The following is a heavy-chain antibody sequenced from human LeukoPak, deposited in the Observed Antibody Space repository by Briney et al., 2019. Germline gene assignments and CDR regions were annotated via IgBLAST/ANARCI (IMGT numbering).Heavy chain of an antibody. CDR2: IKQDGSEK. CDR3: ARVVVVVPAAPLDY. Sequence: PGGSLRLSCAASGFTFSSYWMSWVRQAPGKGLEWVANIKQDGSEKYYVDSVKGRFTTSRDNAKNSLYLQMNSLRAEDTAVYYCARVVVVVPAAPLDYWGQGTLVTVSS. V-gene: IGHV3-7*01. D-gene: IGHD2-2*01. J-gene: IGHJ4*02. CDR1: GFTFSSYW.